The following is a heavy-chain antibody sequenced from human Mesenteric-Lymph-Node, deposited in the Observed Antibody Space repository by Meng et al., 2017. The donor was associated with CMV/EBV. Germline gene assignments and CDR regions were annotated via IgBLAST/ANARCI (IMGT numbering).Heavy chain of an antibody. CDR2: ISSSGSTI. J-gene: IGHJ4*02. CDR1: GFTFSSYS. CDR3: ARVEQHSPVDY. Sequence: GESLKISCAASGFTFSSYSMNWVRQAPGKGLEWVSYISSSGSTIYYVDSVKGRFTISRDNAKNSLYLQMNSLRAGDTAVYYCARVEQHSPVDYWGQGTLVTVSS. V-gene: IGHV3-48*03. D-gene: IGHD6-13*01.